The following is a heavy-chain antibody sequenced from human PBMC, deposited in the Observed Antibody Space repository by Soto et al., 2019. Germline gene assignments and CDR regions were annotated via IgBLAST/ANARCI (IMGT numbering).Heavy chain of an antibody. CDR1: GGSISSYY. V-gene: IGHV4-59*01. D-gene: IGHD6-19*01. CDR2: IYYSGST. J-gene: IGHJ4*02. Sequence: PSETLSLTCTVSGGSISSYYWSWIQQPPGKGLEWIGYIYYSGSTNYNPSLKSRVTISVDTSKNQFSLKLSSVTAADTAVYYCARDGSGWYYFDYWGQGTLVTVSS. CDR3: ARDGSGWYYFDY.